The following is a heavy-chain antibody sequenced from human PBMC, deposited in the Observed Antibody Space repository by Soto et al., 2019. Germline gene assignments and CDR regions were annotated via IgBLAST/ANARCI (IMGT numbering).Heavy chain of an antibody. J-gene: IGHJ4*02. CDR1: GDSISSRSYY. V-gene: IGHV4-39*01. CDR3: ARHKDTSSRYLLPDF. Sequence: SETLSLTCTVSGDSISSRSYYWGWIRQPPGKGLEWIGSIYYTGNAYYNPSLKSRVAVSVDASKNQFSLKVTSVTATDTAVYYCARHKDTSSRYLLPDFWGQGTLVTVSS. D-gene: IGHD6-13*01. CDR2: IYYTGNA.